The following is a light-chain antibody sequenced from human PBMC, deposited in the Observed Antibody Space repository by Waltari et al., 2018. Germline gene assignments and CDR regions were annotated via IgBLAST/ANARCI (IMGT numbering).Light chain of an antibody. J-gene: IGKJ4*01. CDR2: DTS. V-gene: IGKV3-11*01. Sequence: DIVLTQSPAILSLSPGERASLSCRARQSVTSYLAWYQQKPAQAPRLLIYDTSNRATGIPARFSGSGFGTDFTLTISSLEPEDFSVYYCQQRRNWPLTFGGGTKVEIK. CDR1: QSVTSY. CDR3: QQRRNWPLT.